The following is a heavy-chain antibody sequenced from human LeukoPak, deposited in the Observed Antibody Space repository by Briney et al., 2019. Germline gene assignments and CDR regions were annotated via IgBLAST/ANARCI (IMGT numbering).Heavy chain of an antibody. CDR1: GFTFSSYW. V-gene: IGHV3-74*01. CDR2: IDSDGSST. J-gene: IGHJ4*02. CDR3: ARVGWSSPPFDY. Sequence: GGSLRLSCAASGFTFSSYWMHWVRQAPGKGLVWVSRIDSDGSSTSYADSVKGRFTISRDNAKNTLYLQMNSLRAEDTAVYYCARVGWSSPPFDYWGQGTLVTVSS. D-gene: IGHD6-19*01.